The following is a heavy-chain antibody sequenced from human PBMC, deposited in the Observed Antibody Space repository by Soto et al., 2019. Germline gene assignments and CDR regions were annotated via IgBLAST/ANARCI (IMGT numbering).Heavy chain of an antibody. Sequence: SETLSLTCTVSGGSISSSSYYWSWIRQPPGKGLEWIGYIYYSGSTNYNPSLKSRVTISVDTSKNQFSLKLSSVTAADTAVYYCARRWGRSFDYWGQGTLVTVSS. CDR3: ARRWGRSFDY. J-gene: IGHJ4*02. D-gene: IGHD2-15*01. V-gene: IGHV4-61*05. CDR1: GGSISSSSYY. CDR2: IYYSGST.